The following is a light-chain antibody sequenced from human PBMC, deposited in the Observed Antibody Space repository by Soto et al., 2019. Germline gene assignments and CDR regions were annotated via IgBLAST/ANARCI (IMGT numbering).Light chain of an antibody. J-gene: IGKJ4*01. V-gene: IGKV4-1*01. Sequence: DIVMTQSPDSLAVSLGERATINCKSGQSVLYSSNSKNYLAWYQQKPGQPPKLLIYWASTRESGVPDRFSGSGSGTDFTLTISSLQAEDAAVYYCQQYYSAPLTFGGGTKVDIK. CDR2: WAS. CDR1: QSVLYSSNSKNY. CDR3: QQYYSAPLT.